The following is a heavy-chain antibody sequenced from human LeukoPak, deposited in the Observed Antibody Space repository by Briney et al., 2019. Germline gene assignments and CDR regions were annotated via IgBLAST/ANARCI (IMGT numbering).Heavy chain of an antibody. CDR1: RFSFSDYD. D-gene: IGHD6-6*01. Sequence: PGGSLRLSCVASRFSFSDYDMHWVRQAPGKGREWLALIRSDGNNKHYIDSVKGRFAISRDNSKTTLHLQMNSLRSEDTAVYYCARDEVHIAARPYYYYIDVWGKGTTVTLSS. V-gene: IGHV3-30*02. J-gene: IGHJ6*03. CDR3: ARDEVHIAARPYYYYIDV. CDR2: IRSDGNNK.